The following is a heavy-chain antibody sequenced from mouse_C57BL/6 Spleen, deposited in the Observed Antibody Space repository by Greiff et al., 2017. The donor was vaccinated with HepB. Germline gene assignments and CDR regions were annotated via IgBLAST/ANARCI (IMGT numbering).Heavy chain of an antibody. CDR3: ARPQYYGSSPYAMDY. D-gene: IGHD1-1*01. J-gene: IGHJ4*01. Sequence: QVQLQQPGAELVKPGASVKLSCKASGYTFTSYWMHWVKQRPGQGLEWIGMIHPNSGSTNYNEKFKSKATLTVDKSSSTAYMQLSSLTSEDSAVYYCARPQYYGSSPYAMDYWGQGTSVTVSS. V-gene: IGHV1-64*01. CDR2: IHPNSGST. CDR1: GYTFTSYW.